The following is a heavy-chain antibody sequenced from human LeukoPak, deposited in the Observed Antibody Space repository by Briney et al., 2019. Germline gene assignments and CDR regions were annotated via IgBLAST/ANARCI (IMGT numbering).Heavy chain of an antibody. D-gene: IGHD1-1*01. CDR3: ARVKTGNWLSRGYYYMDV. Sequence: GGSLRLSCTASGFTFSSYSMIWVRQAPGKGLEWVSSISSSSYYIYYADSVKGRFTSSRDNAKNSLFLQMNSLRTEDTAVYYCARVKTGNWLSRGYYYMDVWGKGTTVTVYS. CDR1: GFTFSSYS. J-gene: IGHJ6*03. V-gene: IGHV3-21*01. CDR2: ISSSSYYI.